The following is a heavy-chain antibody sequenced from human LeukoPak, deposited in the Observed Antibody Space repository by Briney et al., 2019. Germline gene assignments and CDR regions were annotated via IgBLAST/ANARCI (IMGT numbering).Heavy chain of an antibody. J-gene: IGHJ4*02. CDR1: GFTSSSYS. Sequence: GGSLRLSCAASGFTSSSYSMNWVRQAPGKGLEWVSSISSSSSYIYYADSVKGRFTISRDNAKNSLYLQMNSLRAEDTAVYYCARDRIAGRQFNDYWGQGTLVTVSS. CDR2: ISSSSSYI. D-gene: IGHD6-6*01. V-gene: IGHV3-21*01. CDR3: ARDRIAGRQFNDY.